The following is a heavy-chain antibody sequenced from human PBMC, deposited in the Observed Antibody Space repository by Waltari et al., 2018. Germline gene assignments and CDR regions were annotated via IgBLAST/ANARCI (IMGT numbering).Heavy chain of an antibody. CDR2: IYYRGST. V-gene: IGHV4-59*01. J-gene: IGHJ4*01. CDR3: ARGPYCGGDCPLDY. CDR1: GGPISSYS. D-gene: IGHD2-21*02. Sequence: QVQLQESGPGLVKPSETLSLTCTVSGGPISSYSWSWIRQPPGKGLEWIGYIYYRGSTNYNPSLKSRVTISVDTSKNQFSLKLSSVTAADTAVYYCARGPYCGGDCPLDYWGQGTLVTVSS.